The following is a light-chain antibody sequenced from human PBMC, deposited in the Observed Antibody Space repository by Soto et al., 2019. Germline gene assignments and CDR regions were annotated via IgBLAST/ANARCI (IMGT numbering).Light chain of an antibody. V-gene: IGKV1-39*01. Sequence: DIQMTQSPSPLSASVGDRVTITCRASQSISTYLNWYHQKPGKAPKLLIYAASSLQSGVPSRFSGSGSGTDFSLTISSLQPEDFATYYCQQSYSTPYTFGQGTKLEIK. CDR3: QQSYSTPYT. CDR2: AAS. CDR1: QSISTY. J-gene: IGKJ2*01.